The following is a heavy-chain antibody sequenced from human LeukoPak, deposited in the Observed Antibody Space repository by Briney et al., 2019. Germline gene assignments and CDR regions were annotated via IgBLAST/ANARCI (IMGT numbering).Heavy chain of an antibody. D-gene: IGHD3-22*01. J-gene: IGHJ4*02. CDR2: ISSDSSTI. V-gene: IGHV3-48*01. CDR3: ARVLHKRMYDSTTYFPY. Sequence: GGSLRLSCAASGFTFSSYSMNWVRQAPGKGLKWISYISSDSSTIYYADSVKGRFTISRDNAKNSLYLQMNSLRAEDTAVYYCARVLHKRMYDSTTYFPYWGQGILVTVSS. CDR1: GFTFSSYS.